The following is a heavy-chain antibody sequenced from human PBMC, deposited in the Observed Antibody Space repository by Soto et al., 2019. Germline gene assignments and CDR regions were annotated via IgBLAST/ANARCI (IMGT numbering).Heavy chain of an antibody. CDR1: GFTFSTYG. Sequence: GGSLRLSCAASGFTFSTYGMHWVRQSPGKGLEWVAAMSYDGTKEYYVDSVKGRFTISRDNSRNTLFLQLNSLRDEDTAVYYCAKEYGSTWIDHWGQGTLVTVSS. CDR2: MSYDGTKE. CDR3: AKEYGSTWIDH. V-gene: IGHV3-30*18. D-gene: IGHD6-13*01. J-gene: IGHJ4*02.